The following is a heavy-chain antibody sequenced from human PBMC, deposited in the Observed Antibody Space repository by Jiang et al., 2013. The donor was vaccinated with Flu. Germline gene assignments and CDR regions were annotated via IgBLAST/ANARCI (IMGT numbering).Heavy chain of an antibody. CDR1: GYTFTGYY. V-gene: IGHV1-2*02. CDR3: ARTLKGPIALDAFDI. Sequence: GAEVKKPGASVKVSCKASGYTFTGYYMHWVRQAPGQGLEWMGWINPNSGGTNYAQKFQGRVTMTRDTSISTAYMELSRLRSDDTAVYYCARTLKGPIALDAFDIWGQGTMVAVSS. D-gene: IGHD6-13*01. J-gene: IGHJ3*02. CDR2: INPNSGGT.